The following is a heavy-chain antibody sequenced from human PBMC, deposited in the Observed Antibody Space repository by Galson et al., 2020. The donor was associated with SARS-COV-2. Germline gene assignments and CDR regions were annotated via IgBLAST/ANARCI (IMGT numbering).Heavy chain of an antibody. D-gene: IGHD2-2*01. V-gene: IGHV4-31*03. Sequence: SETLSLTCTVSGGSITTGGHYWSWIRQHPGQGLEWNGYIYFTGTTYYNPSLKSRLTISVDTSKNQFSLRLSSVTAADTAVYYCARLCHGSSNSCFYYYAMDVWGQGATVTVSS. CDR1: GGSITTGGHY. CDR2: IYFTGTT. CDR3: ARLCHGSSNSCFYYYAMDV. J-gene: IGHJ6*02.